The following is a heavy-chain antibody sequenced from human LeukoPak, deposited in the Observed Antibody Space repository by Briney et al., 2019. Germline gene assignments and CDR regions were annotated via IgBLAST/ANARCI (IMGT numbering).Heavy chain of an antibody. CDR3: ARSPEYYFDY. D-gene: IGHD1-14*01. CDR1: GGSLSSGGYY. V-gene: IGHV4-31*03. Sequence: PSQTLSLTCTVSGGSLSSGGYYWSWLRQHPGTGLEWIGYIYYSGSTYYNPTLKSRVTISVDTSENQFSLKLTSVTAADTAVYYCARSPEYYFDYWGQGTLVTVSS. CDR2: IYYSGST. J-gene: IGHJ4*02.